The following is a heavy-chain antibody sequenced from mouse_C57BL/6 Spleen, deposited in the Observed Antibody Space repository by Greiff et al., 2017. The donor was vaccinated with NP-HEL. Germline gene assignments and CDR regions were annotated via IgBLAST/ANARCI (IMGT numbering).Heavy chain of an antibody. J-gene: IGHJ3*01. CDR2: IYPGDGDT. V-gene: IGHV1-80*01. CDR3: ARGDDDYPTWFAY. CDR1: GYAFSSYW. D-gene: IGHD2-4*01. Sequence: VQLQQSGAELVKPGASVKISCKASGYAFSSYWMNWVKQRPGKGLEWIGQIYPGDGDTNYNGKFKGKATLTAGKSSSTAYMQLSSLTSEDSAVYFCARGDDDYPTWFAYWGQGTLVTVSA.